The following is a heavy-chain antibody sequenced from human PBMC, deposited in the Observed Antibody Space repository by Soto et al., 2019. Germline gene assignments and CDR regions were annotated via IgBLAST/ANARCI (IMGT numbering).Heavy chain of an antibody. CDR3: ARYNSGHSDY. Sequence: GGSLRLSCAASGFTFRSYGMHWVRQAPGKGLEWVAVTWYDGSQTYYADSVKGRFTISRDNSKSALSLQMDSLRAEDTAIYYCARYNSGHSDYWGQGTLVTVSS. D-gene: IGHD1-1*01. CDR1: GFTFRSYG. V-gene: IGHV3-33*01. J-gene: IGHJ4*02. CDR2: TWYDGSQT.